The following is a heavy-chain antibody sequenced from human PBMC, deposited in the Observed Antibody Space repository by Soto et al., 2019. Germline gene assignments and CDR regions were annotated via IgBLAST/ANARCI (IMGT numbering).Heavy chain of an antibody. J-gene: IGHJ4*02. D-gene: IGHD3-9*01. Sequence: GGSLRLSCAASGFSFSSYAMHWVRRAPGKGLEWVAVISFEGNDKYYADSVKGRFTISRDENENTLYLQMNSLRPEDTAVYYCARDRYLDSYAFDSWGQGTLVTVSS. CDR3: ARDRYLDSYAFDS. CDR2: ISFEGNDK. V-gene: IGHV3-30-3*01. CDR1: GFSFSSYA.